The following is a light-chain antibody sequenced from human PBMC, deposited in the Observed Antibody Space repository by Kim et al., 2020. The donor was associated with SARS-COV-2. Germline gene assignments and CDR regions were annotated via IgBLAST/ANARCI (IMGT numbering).Light chain of an antibody. V-gene: IGLV3-21*04. Sequence: PGKPARIPRGGNNIGSKSVHCYHQKPGQAPVLVIYYDSDRPSGIPERFSGSNSGNTATLTISRVEAGDEADYYCQVWDSSSDPRYVFGTGTKVTVL. CDR3: QVWDSSSDPRYV. CDR2: YDS. CDR1: NIGSKS. J-gene: IGLJ1*01.